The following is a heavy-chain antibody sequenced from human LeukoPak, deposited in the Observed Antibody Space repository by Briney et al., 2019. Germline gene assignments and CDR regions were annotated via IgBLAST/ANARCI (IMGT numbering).Heavy chain of an antibody. CDR2: ISGSGGST. Sequence: PGGSLRLSCAASGFTFSSYAMSWVRQAPGKGLEWVSAISGSGGSTYYADSVKGRFTISRDNSKNTLYLQMNSLRAEDTAVYYCAKVVDSGWYGGYFDYWGQGTLVTVSS. CDR3: AKVVDSGWYGGYFDY. V-gene: IGHV3-23*01. D-gene: IGHD6-19*01. CDR1: GFTFSSYA. J-gene: IGHJ4*02.